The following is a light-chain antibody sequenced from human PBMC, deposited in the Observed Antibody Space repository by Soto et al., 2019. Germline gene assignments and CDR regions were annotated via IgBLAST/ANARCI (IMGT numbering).Light chain of an antibody. J-gene: IGKJ1*01. CDR3: QQYNSYST. Sequence: DIQMTQSPSTLSGSVGDRFTMACRASQSISTWLAWYQQKPGKAPKLLIYDASSLESGVPSRFSGSGSGTEFTLTISSLQPEDFASYYCQQYNSYSTFGQGTKVDIK. V-gene: IGKV1-5*01. CDR1: QSISTW. CDR2: DAS.